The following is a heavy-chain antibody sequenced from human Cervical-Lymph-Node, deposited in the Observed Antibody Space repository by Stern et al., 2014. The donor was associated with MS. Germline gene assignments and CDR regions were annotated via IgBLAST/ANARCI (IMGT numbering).Heavy chain of an antibody. J-gene: IGHJ5*02. CDR2: IIPAFGTK. V-gene: IGHV1-69*01. CDR3: ARGPSTSWYSALNWFDP. Sequence: QVQLVQSGAEVKMPGSSVKVSCKASGGTFIRHSFSWGRQAPGQGLEWMGGIIPAFGTKKYAEKFQGRVNITADESTSMAYMELTSLRPEDTAVYCCARGPSTSWYSALNWFDPWGQGTLVTVSS. CDR1: GGTFIRHS. D-gene: IGHD6-13*01.